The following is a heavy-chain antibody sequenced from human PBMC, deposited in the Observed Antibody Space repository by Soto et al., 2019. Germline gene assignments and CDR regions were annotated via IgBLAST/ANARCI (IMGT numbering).Heavy chain of an antibody. J-gene: IGHJ2*01. CDR2: IYHSGST. D-gene: IGHD2-21*02. V-gene: IGHV4-4*02. CDR3: ARDADETAIVPAPWLV. CDR1: GGSISSSHW. Sequence: PSETLSLTCAVSGGSISSSHWWGWVRQAPGKGLEWIGEIYHSGSTNYNPSLKSRITMSVDKSKNQFSVNLSSVTAADTAVYYCARDADETAIVPAPWLVWGRGTMVTVSS.